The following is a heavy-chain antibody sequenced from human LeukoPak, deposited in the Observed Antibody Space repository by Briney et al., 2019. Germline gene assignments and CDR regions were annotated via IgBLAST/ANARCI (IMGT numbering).Heavy chain of an antibody. J-gene: IGHJ4*02. V-gene: IGHV3-48*04. CDR2: ISSSSTI. Sequence: GGSLRLSCAASGFTFSSYSMNWVRQAPGKGLEWVSYISSSSTIYYADSVKGRFTISRDTAKNSLYLQMNSLRAEDTAVYYCARVGLKNFDYWGQGTLVTVSS. CDR1: GFTFSSYS. CDR3: ARVGLKNFDY. D-gene: IGHD2-15*01.